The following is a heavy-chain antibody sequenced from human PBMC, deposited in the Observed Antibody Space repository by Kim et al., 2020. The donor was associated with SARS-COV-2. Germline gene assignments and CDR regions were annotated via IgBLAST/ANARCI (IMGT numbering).Heavy chain of an antibody. CDR3: ARDGAARDVWSYYGMDV. CDR1: GFTFSSYG. V-gene: IGHV3-33*01. J-gene: IGHJ6*04. CDR2: ICYDGSTN. Sequence: GGSLRLSCAASGFTFSSYGMHWVRQAPGKGLEWFSFICYDGSTNYYADSVKGRFTISRENSKNTLYLQMNSLRAEDTAVYYCARDGAARDVWSYYGMDVWGKGTTVTVSA. D-gene: IGHD6-6*01.